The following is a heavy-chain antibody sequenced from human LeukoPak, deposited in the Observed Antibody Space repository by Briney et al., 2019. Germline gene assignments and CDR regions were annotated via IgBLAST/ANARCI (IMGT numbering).Heavy chain of an antibody. Sequence: GASVKVSCKASGYIFTTYAINWVRQAPGQGPEWMGWMNTNTGNPTYAQGFTGRFVFSLDTSVSTAYLQINSLKAEDTAVYYRGRSIVGATDYWGQGTQVTVSS. CDR2: MNTNTGNP. D-gene: IGHD1-26*01. CDR3: GRSIVGATDY. J-gene: IGHJ4*02. V-gene: IGHV7-4-1*02. CDR1: GYIFTTYA.